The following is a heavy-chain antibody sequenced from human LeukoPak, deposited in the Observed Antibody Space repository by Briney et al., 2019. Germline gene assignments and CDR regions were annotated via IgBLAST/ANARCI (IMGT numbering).Heavy chain of an antibody. V-gene: IGHV4-39*07. CDR3: ARDRIVVVPAATRTLDY. CDR2: IYYSGST. Sequence: SETLSLTCTVSGGSISSSSYYWGWIRQPPGKGLEWIGSIYYSGSTYYNPSLKSRVTISVDTSKNQFSLKLSSVTAADTAVYYCARDRIVVVPAATRTLDYWGQGTLVTVSS. CDR1: GGSISSSSYY. D-gene: IGHD2-2*01. J-gene: IGHJ4*02.